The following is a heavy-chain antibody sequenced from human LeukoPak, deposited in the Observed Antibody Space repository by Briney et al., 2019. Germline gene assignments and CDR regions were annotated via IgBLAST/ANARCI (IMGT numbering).Heavy chain of an antibody. Sequence: PGGSLRLSCAASEFTFSSYAMHWVRQAPGKGLEWVAVISYDGSNKYYADSVKGRFTISRDNSKNTVYLQMSSLRAEDSAVYYCARRHYYASGSHRTFYYYGMDVWGQGTTVTVSS. J-gene: IGHJ6*02. D-gene: IGHD3-10*01. CDR3: ARRHYYASGSHRTFYYYGMDV. V-gene: IGHV3-30-3*01. CDR1: EFTFSSYA. CDR2: ISYDGSNK.